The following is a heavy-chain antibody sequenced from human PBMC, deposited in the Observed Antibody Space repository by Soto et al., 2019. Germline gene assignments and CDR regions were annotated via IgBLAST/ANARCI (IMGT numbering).Heavy chain of an antibody. CDR1: GASISGYY. V-gene: IGHV4-4*07. CDR2: IYATGTT. CDR3: VRDGTKTLRDWFDP. Sequence: SETLSLTCTVSGASISGYYWSWIRKSAGKGLEWIGRIYATGTTDYNPSLKSRVMMSVDTSKKQLSLKLRSVTAADTAVYYCVRDGTKTLRDWFDPWGQGISVTVSS. J-gene: IGHJ5*02. D-gene: IGHD1-1*01.